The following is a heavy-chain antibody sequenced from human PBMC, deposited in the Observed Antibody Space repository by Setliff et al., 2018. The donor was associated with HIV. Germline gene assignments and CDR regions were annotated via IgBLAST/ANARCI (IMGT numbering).Heavy chain of an antibody. CDR1: GGSINSTSYY. Sequence: SETLSLTCTVSGGSINSTSYYWGWIRQPPGNGLGWIGSIYHTRNTYYKPSLKSRVTISVDTSKNQFSLKLSSVTAADTAVYYGARDRAVVVAATLGGWFDPWGQGTLVTVSS. V-gene: IGHV4-39*02. CDR3: ARDRAVVVAATLGGWFDP. D-gene: IGHD2-15*01. CDR2: IYHTRNT. J-gene: IGHJ5*02.